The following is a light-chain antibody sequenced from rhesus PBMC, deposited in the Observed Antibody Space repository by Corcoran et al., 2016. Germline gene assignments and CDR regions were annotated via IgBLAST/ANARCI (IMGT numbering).Light chain of an antibody. CDR2: YAS. CDR1: QDISSS. Sequence: DIQMTQSPSSLSASVGDTVTITCRASQDISSSSAWYQQKPGKAPRSLIYYASNLESGVPSRFSGNGSGTDFTLTISSLQPEEFATYYCQQQNSYPRAFGQGTKVEIK. CDR3: QQQNSYPRA. J-gene: IGKJ1*01. V-gene: IGKV1S14*01.